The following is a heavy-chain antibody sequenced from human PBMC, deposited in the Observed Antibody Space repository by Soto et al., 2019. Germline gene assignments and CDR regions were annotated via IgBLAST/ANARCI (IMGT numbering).Heavy chain of an antibody. J-gene: IGHJ5*02. CDR2: IYSGGST. V-gene: IGHV3-66*01. Sequence: GGSLRLSCAASGFTVSSNYMSWVRQAPGKGLEWVSVIYSGGSTYYADSVKGRFTISRDNSKNTLYLQMNSLRAEDAALYYCAKYYQPGAFGWFDPWGQRTLVTVSS. CDR3: AKYYQPGAFGWFDP. CDR1: GFTVSSNY. D-gene: IGHD3-10*01.